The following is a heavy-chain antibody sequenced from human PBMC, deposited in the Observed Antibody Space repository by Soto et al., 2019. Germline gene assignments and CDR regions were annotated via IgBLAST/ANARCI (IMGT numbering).Heavy chain of an antibody. D-gene: IGHD3-10*01. V-gene: IGHV4-59*08. J-gene: IGHJ4*02. CDR3: ARASYYYGSGSWIDY. CDR1: GGSISSYY. CDR2: IYYSGST. Sequence: PSETLSLTCTVSGGSISSYYWSWIRQPPGKGLEWIGYIYYSGSTNYNPSLKSRVTISVDTSKNQFSLKLSSVTAADTAVYYCARASYYYGSGSWIDYWGQGTLVTVSS.